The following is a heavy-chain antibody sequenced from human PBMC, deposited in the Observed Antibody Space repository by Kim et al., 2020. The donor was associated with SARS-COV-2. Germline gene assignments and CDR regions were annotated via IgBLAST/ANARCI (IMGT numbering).Heavy chain of an antibody. V-gene: IGHV3-9*01. CDR2: ISWNSGSI. CDR1: GFTFDDYA. CDR3: AKGGSGYSSSWYGYYYGMDV. Sequence: GGSLRLSCAASGFTFDDYAMHWVRQAPGKGLEWVSGISWNSGSIGYADSVKGRFTISRDNAKNSLYLQMNSLRAEDTALYYCAKGGSGYSSSWYGYYYGMDVWGQGTTVTVSS. J-gene: IGHJ6*02. D-gene: IGHD6-13*01.